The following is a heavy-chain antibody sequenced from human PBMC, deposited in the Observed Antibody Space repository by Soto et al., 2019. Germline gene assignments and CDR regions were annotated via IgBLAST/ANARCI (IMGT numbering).Heavy chain of an antibody. CDR1: GYTFTSYG. J-gene: IGHJ6*03. Sequence: QVQLVQSGAEVKKPGASVKVSCKASGYTFTSYGISWVRQAPGQGLEWMGWISAYNGNTNYAQKLQGRVTMTTDTSTSTAYMELRSLRSDDTAVYYCARVWEGRTGRGILYDYYMDVWGKGTTVTVSS. CDR3: ARVWEGRTGRGILYDYYMDV. CDR2: ISAYNGNT. V-gene: IGHV1-18*01. D-gene: IGHD1-26*01.